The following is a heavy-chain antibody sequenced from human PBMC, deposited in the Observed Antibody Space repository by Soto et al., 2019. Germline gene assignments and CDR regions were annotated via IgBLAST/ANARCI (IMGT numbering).Heavy chain of an antibody. V-gene: IGHV3-30*18. CDR3: SKDPGDYEVYFDL. CDR2: ISYDGSNK. Sequence: QVQLLESGGGVVQPGRSLRLSCAASGFTFSSYGMHWVRQAPGKGLEWVAAISYDGSNKYYADSVKGRFTISRDNSKNTLYLQMNSMRAEDTAVYYCSKDPGDYEVYFDLWGRGTLVTVSS. D-gene: IGHD4-17*01. J-gene: IGHJ2*01. CDR1: GFTFSSYG.